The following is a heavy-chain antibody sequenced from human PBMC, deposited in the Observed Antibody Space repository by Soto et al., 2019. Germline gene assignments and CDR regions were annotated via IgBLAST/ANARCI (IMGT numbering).Heavy chain of an antibody. CDR2: IYWDDDK. J-gene: IGHJ5*02. V-gene: IGHV2-5*02. CDR1: GFSLSTSEVG. D-gene: IGHD6-19*01. Sequence: QITLKESGPTLVKPTQTLTLTCTFSGFSLSTSEVGVGWIRQPPGKALQWLALIYWDDDKRYSPSLKSRLTITKDTSKKQVVLTMTNMDPVDTATYYCAHAPGIAVTTNWFDPWGQGILVTVSS. CDR3: AHAPGIAVTTNWFDP.